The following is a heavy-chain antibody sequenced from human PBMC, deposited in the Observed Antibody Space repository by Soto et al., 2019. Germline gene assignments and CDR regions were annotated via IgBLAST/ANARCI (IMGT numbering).Heavy chain of an antibody. CDR2: IYSGGYT. CDR3: GTPPGGGGY. Sequence: EVQLVESGGGLIQPGGSLRLSCAVSGFTVSNNYMSWVRQAPGKGLEGVSVIYSGGYTAYGDSVKGRFTISRDNSKNTLFLQIKSRGAADTPWYYCGTPPGGGGYWGQGTLVTVSS. D-gene: IGHD3-10*01. V-gene: IGHV3-53*01. CDR1: GFTVSNNY. J-gene: IGHJ4*02.